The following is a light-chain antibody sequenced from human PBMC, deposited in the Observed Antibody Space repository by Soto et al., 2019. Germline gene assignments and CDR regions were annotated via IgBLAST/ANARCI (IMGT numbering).Light chain of an antibody. Sequence: QSVLTQPASVSGSPGQSITISCSGAYNLVSWYQQHPGKAPKLMIFEVNKRPSGVSYRFAGSKSGNTASLTISALQAEDEADYFCSSYVTNRLVFGGGTKLTVL. V-gene: IGLV2-23*02. J-gene: IGLJ3*02. CDR1: YNL. CDR2: EVN. CDR3: SSYVTNRLV.